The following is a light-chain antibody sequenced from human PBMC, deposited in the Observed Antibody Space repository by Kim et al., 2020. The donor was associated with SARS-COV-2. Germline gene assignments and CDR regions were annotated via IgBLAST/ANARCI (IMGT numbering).Light chain of an antibody. CDR2: QDS. J-gene: IGLJ2*01. V-gene: IGLV3-1*01. CDR3: QAWDSGTVI. Sequence: SYELTQPPSVSVSPGQTASITCAGDKLGDKYICWYQQKPDQSPVLVIYQDSKRPLGVPERFSGSNSGNTATLTISGTQPMDEADYYCQAWDSGTVIFGGGTQLTVL. CDR1: KLGDKY.